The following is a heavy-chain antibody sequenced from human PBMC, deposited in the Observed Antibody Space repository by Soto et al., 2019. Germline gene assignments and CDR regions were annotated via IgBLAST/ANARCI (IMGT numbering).Heavy chain of an antibody. CDR1: GDSVSRRSYF. D-gene: IGHD1-1*01. Sequence: SETLSLTCTVSGDSVSRRSYFWSWIRQPPGKGLEWIGYVIYGGSSSYNPSLKGRVTISLDTPKNQFSLRLNSVTAADTAVYYCVRDGPTGIDNWFDPWGQGIQVTVSS. J-gene: IGHJ5*02. CDR3: VRDGPTGIDNWFDP. V-gene: IGHV4-61*01. CDR2: VIYGGSS.